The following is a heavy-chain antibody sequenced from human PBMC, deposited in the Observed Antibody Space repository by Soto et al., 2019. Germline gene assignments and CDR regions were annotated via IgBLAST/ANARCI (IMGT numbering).Heavy chain of an antibody. CDR2: MNPNSGNT. D-gene: IGHD3-16*02. V-gene: IGHV1-8*01. CDR3: ASGYIWGSYRYPSDAFDI. CDR1: GYTFTSYD. Sequence: GASVKVSCKASGYTFTSYDINWVRQATGQRNEWMRLMNPNSGNTGYAQKFQGRVTMTRNTSISSAFMELSSLRSEDTAVFYCASGYIWGSYRYPSDAFDIWGQGTMVTVS. J-gene: IGHJ3*02.